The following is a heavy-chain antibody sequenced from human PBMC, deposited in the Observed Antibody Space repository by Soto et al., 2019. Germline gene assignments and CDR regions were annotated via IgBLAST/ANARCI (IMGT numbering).Heavy chain of an antibody. J-gene: IGHJ6*02. CDR1: GGSISSYY. Sequence: NPXATLSLACTVSGGSISSYYGSWIRQPAGKGLEWIGRIYTSGSTNYNPSLKSRVTMSVDTSKNQFSLKLSSVTAADTAVYYCARSHEGGYFDWLHLDYYYGMDVWGQGTTVTVSS. CDR3: ARSHEGGYFDWLHLDYYYGMDV. D-gene: IGHD3-9*01. CDR2: IYTSGST. V-gene: IGHV4-4*07.